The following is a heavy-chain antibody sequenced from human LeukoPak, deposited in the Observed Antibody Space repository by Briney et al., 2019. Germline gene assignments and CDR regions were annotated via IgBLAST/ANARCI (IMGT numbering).Heavy chain of an antibody. Sequence: GGSLRLSCLASGFTFRDYYMTWIRQAPGKGLEWVSAISGSGGSTYYADSVKGRFTISRDNSKNTLYLQMNSLRAEDTAVYYCAKHSYYDSSGYYPDAFDIWGQGTMVTVSS. D-gene: IGHD3-22*01. CDR2: ISGSGGST. J-gene: IGHJ3*02. CDR1: GFTFRDYY. V-gene: IGHV3-23*01. CDR3: AKHSYYDSSGYYPDAFDI.